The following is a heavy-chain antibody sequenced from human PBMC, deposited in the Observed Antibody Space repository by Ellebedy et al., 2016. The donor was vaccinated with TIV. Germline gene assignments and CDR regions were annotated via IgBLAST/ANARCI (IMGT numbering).Heavy chain of an antibody. CDR1: GFTFSSYA. J-gene: IGHJ4*02. Sequence: GGSLRLSXAASGFTFSSYAMSWVRQAPGKGLECVAKIKQDGSEKDYVDSVKGRFTISRDNAKNSLYLQMNSLRAEDTAVYYCAKEGEWFGELKGDYWGQGTLVTVSS. CDR3: AKEGEWFGELKGDY. CDR2: IKQDGSEK. V-gene: IGHV3-7*03. D-gene: IGHD3-10*01.